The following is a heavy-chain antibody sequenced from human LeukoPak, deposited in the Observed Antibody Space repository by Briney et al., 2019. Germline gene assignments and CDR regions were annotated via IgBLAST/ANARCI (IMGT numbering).Heavy chain of an antibody. CDR1: GVSSSSYY. J-gene: IGHJ4*02. Sequence: SETPSLTCTVSGVSSSSYYLSSIRQLAGMGLEWSWCIYTSGSTIYNPSLTSRVTLSVDTCKNQLSLKMRSVTPADTAVYYCRAEYSGYATPDHWGQGTLVTVSS. CDR3: RAEYSGYATPDH. CDR2: IYTSGST. D-gene: IGHD5-12*01. V-gene: IGHV4-4*07.